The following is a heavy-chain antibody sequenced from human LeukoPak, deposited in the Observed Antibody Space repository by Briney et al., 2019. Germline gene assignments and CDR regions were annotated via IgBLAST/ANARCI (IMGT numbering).Heavy chain of an antibody. D-gene: IGHD3-10*01. Sequence: GASVKVSCKVSVYTLTELSMHWVRQAPGKGLEWMGGFDPEDGETIYAQKFQGRVTMTEDTSTDTAYMELSSLRSEDTAVYYCATDLGTMVRGPAWGQGTLVTVSS. CDR2: FDPEDGET. J-gene: IGHJ5*02. CDR3: ATDLGTMVRGPA. V-gene: IGHV1-24*01. CDR1: VYTLTELS.